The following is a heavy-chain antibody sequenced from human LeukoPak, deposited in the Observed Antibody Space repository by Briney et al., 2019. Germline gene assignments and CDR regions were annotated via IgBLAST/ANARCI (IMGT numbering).Heavy chain of an antibody. CDR3: ARTGAYGSGSYSTMGTFAY. CDR1: GGTFNIYA. Sequence: SVNVSCKASGGTFNIYAISLGRQAPAPGLEWMGGIIPIFGTANYAQKFQGRVTITAHKSTSTAYMELSSLRSEDTAVYYCARTGAYGSGSYSTMGTFAYWGQGTLVTVSS. V-gene: IGHV1-69*06. CDR2: IIPIFGTA. J-gene: IGHJ4*02. D-gene: IGHD3-10*01.